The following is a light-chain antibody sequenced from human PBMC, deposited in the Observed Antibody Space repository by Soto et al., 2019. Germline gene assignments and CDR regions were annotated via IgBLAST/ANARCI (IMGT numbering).Light chain of an antibody. CDR2: GAS. J-gene: IGKJ4*01. CDR3: QQYNIYPLT. Sequence: DVQMTQSPSSLSASVGDRVTITCRGSQDINSYLAWYQQKPGNAPKSLIYGASSLQTGVPSRFSGSESGTDFTLTISNLQPEDSATYYCQQYNIYPLTFGGGTKVEIK. CDR1: QDINSY. V-gene: IGKV1D-16*01.